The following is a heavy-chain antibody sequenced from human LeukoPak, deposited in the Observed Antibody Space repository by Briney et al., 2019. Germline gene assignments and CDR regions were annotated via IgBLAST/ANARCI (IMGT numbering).Heavy chain of an antibody. CDR3: ARWLYSGGWAIDY. CDR1: GFTFSNYW. J-gene: IGHJ4*02. V-gene: IGHV3-7*01. D-gene: IGHD6-19*01. CDR2: IKEDGSEK. Sequence: VGSLRLSCAASGFTFSNYWMNWVRQAPGKGLEWVANIKEDGSEKYYVVSVKGRFTISRDNAKTSLYLQMNNLRVEDTAVYYCARWLYSGGWAIDYWGQGTLVSVSS.